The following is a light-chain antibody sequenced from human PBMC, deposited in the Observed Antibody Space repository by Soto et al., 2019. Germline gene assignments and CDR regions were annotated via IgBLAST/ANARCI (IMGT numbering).Light chain of an antibody. V-gene: IGLV1-40*01. Sequence: QSVLTQPPSVSGAPGQRVSISCTGSTSNIGAPYDVHWYQHLPGTAPKLLIYGDNNRPSGVPDRFSGSKSGTSASLAITRLQAGDEADYYCQSYDISLHNYVFGTGTKLTVL. CDR1: TSNIGAPYD. CDR2: GDN. J-gene: IGLJ1*01. CDR3: QSYDISLHNYV.